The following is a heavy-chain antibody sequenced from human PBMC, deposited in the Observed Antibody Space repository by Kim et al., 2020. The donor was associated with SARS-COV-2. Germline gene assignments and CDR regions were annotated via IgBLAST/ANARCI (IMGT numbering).Heavy chain of an antibody. D-gene: IGHD3-22*01. CDR2: ISWNSGSI. CDR1: GFTFDDYA. Sequence: GGSLRLSCAASGFTFDDYAMHWVRQAPGQGLEWVSGISWNSGSIGYADSVKGRFTISRDNAKNSLYLQMNSLRAEDTALYYCAKGDDSDYWGQGTLVTVSS. CDR3: AKGDDSDY. V-gene: IGHV3-9*01. J-gene: IGHJ4*02.